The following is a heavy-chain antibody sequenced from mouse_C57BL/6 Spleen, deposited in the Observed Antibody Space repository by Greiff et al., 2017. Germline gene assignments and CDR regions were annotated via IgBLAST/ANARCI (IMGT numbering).Heavy chain of an antibody. V-gene: IGHV1-82*01. J-gene: IGHJ1*03. CDR2: IYPGDGDT. CDR1: GYAFSSSW. CDR3: ARGRGLYYGSSHWYFDV. D-gene: IGHD1-1*01. Sequence: QVQLKESGPELVKPGASVKISCKASGYAFSSSWMNWVKQRPGKGLEWIGRIYPGDGDTNYNGKFKGKATLTADKSSSTAYMQLSSLTSEDSAVYFCARGRGLYYGSSHWYFDVWGTGTTVTVSS.